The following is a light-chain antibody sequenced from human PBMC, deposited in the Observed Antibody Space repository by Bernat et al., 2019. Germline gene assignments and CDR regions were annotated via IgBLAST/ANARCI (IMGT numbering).Light chain of an antibody. Sequence: QSVLTQPPSTSGTPGQRVTISCSGSRSNIGSDDVNWYQQLPGTAPKLLIYRTSRRPSGVSDRFSGSKSGTSASLAITGLRSEDEADYYCAAWDDSLVGYVFGTGTQVTV. V-gene: IGLV1-44*01. CDR2: RTS. J-gene: IGLJ1*01. CDR1: RSNIGSDD. CDR3: AAWDDSLVGYV.